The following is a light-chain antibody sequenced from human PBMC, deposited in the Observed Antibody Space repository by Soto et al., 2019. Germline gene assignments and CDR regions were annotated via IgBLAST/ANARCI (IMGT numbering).Light chain of an antibody. CDR1: QNIRTY. J-gene: IGKJ1*01. CDR2: AAS. Sequence: IQMTQSPYSLSASVGDSVTITCRASQNIRTYLNWYQQKPGKAPKLLIYAASSLQSGVPSRFSGSGSGTDFTLTISSLQPEDFATYYCLQDYNYPPTFGQGTKVDI. CDR3: LQDYNYPPT. V-gene: IGKV1-6*02.